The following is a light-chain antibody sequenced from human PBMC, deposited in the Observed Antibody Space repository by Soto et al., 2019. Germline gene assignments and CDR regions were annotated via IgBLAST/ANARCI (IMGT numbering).Light chain of an antibody. V-gene: IGKV3-11*01. Sequence: EIVLTQSPATLSLSPGERATLSCRASQSVSSYLAWYQQKPGQAPRLLIYDASSRATGIPARFSGSGSGTDFTLTISSLEPEDFAFYYCQQRINWPYTFGQGTKLEIK. CDR1: QSVSSY. CDR3: QQRINWPYT. J-gene: IGKJ2*01. CDR2: DAS.